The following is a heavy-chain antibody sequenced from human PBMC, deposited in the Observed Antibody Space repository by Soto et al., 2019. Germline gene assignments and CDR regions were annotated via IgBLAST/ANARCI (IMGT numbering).Heavy chain of an antibody. V-gene: IGHV3-30*18. D-gene: IGHD6-13*01. J-gene: IGHJ4*02. CDR2: ISYHGGVQ. CDR1: GFTFTSYG. CDR3: AKDGLSDSPSAIDY. Sequence: GGSLRLSCAASGFTFTSYGMHWVRQTPGKGLEWVAVISYHGGVQYYADSVKGRFIISRDDSKNTLFLQMNSLRDEDTAIYYCAKDGLSDSPSAIDYWGQGTRVTVPS.